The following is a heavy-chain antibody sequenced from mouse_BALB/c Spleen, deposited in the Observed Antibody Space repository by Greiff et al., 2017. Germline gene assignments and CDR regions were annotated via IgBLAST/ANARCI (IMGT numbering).Heavy chain of an antibody. D-gene: IGHD2-2*01. CDR3: ARYGYYYFDY. CDR1: GYAFTNYL. CDR2: INPGSGGT. V-gene: IGHV1-54*03. Sequence: QVQLKQSGAELVRPGTSVKVSCKASGYAFTNYLIEWVKQRPGQGLEWIGVINPGSGGTNYNEKFKGKATLTADKSSSTAYMQLSSLTSDDSAVYFCARYGYYYFDYWGQGTTLTVSS. J-gene: IGHJ2*01.